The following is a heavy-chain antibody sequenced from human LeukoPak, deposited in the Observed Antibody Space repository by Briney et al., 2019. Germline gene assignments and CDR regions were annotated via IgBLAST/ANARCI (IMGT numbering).Heavy chain of an antibody. D-gene: IGHD5-18*01. Sequence: ASVKVSCKASVYTFTGYYMHWVRQAPGQGLEWMGWINPNSGGTNYAQKFQGRVTMTRDTSISTAYMELSRLRSDDTAVYYCARDLAYEDTGVIDYWGQGTLVTVSS. CDR2: INPNSGGT. CDR1: VYTFTGYY. V-gene: IGHV1-2*02. J-gene: IGHJ4*02. CDR3: ARDLAYEDTGVIDY.